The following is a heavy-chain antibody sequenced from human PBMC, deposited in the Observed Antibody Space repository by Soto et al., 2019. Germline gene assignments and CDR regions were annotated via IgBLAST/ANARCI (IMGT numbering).Heavy chain of an antibody. CDR1: GFNFNNYA. D-gene: IGHD6-19*01. J-gene: IGHJ4*02. CDR2: VSSRDGST. CDR3: ARTPSVAGTPYFDY. V-gene: IGHV3-23*01. Sequence: VGSLRLSCVGSGFNFNNYAMNWVRQAPGKGLDWVSGVSSRDGSTYYADSVKGRFIVSKDNSKNTLYLQMNSLRPEDTAIYYCARTPSVAGTPYFDYWGQGTLVTVSS.